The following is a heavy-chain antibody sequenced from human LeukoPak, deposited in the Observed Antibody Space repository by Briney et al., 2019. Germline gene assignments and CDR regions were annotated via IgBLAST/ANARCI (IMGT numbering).Heavy chain of an antibody. CDR1: GFNSEDHA. D-gene: IGHD2-2*01. CDR2: IYWSSSGT. Sequence: GGSLRLSCVVSGFNSEDHAMHWVRQAPGKGLEWVSGIYWSSSGTGYADSVKGRFTVSRDNSKNSLYLQMNSLRVEDTALYYCAKDRYCASSSCPIDYWGQGTMVTVSS. J-gene: IGHJ4*02. CDR3: AKDRYCASSSCPIDY. V-gene: IGHV3-9*02.